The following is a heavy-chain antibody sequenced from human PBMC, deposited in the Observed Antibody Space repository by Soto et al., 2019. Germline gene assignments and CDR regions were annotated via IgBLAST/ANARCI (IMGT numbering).Heavy chain of an antibody. CDR2: ISYSGRT. J-gene: IGHJ4*02. CDR3: ARQVQPLEPIYV. CDR1: GGSITTYY. Sequence: SETLSLTCSVSGGSITTYYWNWIRQSPGKGLEWIGHISYSGRTNYNPSLKSRVTISIDTSKNQFSLRVSSVTATDTAVYYCARQVQPLEPIYVWGQGTLVTVSS. D-gene: IGHD1-1*01. V-gene: IGHV4-59*08.